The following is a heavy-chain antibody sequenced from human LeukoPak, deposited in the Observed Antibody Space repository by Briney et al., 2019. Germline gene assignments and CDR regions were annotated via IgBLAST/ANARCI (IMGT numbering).Heavy chain of an antibody. Sequence: GGSLRLSCAASGFTFDDYAMNWVRQAPGKGLEWVSSISSSSSYIYYADSVKGRFTISRDNSKNTLYLQMNSLRAEDTAVYYCAKDTTDDPFFFDYWGQGTLVTVSS. CDR1: GFTFDDYA. CDR3: AKDTTDDPFFFDY. CDR2: ISSSSSYI. V-gene: IGHV3-23*01. J-gene: IGHJ4*02. D-gene: IGHD1-1*01.